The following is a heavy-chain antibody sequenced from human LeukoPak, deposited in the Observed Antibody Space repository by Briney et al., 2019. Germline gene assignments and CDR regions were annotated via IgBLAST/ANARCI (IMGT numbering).Heavy chain of an antibody. CDR1: GYTFTSYG. D-gene: IGHD2-2*03. J-gene: IGHJ5*02. CDR3: AKGYVDILSVKVYSSEGNWFDP. Sequence: GASVKVSCKASGYTFTSYGISWVRQAPGQGLEWMGWINPNSGGTNYAQKFQGRVTMTRDTSISTAYMELSRLRSDDTAVYYCAKGYVDILSVKVYSSEGNWFDPWGQGTLVTVSS. V-gene: IGHV1-2*02. CDR2: INPNSGGT.